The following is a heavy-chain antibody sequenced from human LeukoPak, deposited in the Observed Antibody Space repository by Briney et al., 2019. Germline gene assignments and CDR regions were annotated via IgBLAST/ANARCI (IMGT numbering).Heavy chain of an antibody. V-gene: IGHV3-30-3*01. J-gene: IGHJ4*02. CDR2: ISYDGSNK. D-gene: IGHD1-1*01. CDR3: ARDHGGNWDHYFDY. Sequence: GGSLRLSCAASGFTFSSYAMHWVRQAPGKGLEWVAVISYDGSNKYYADSVKGRFTISRDNSKNTLYLQMNSLRAEDTAVYYCARDHGGNWDHYFDYWGQGTLVTVSS. CDR1: GFTFSSYA.